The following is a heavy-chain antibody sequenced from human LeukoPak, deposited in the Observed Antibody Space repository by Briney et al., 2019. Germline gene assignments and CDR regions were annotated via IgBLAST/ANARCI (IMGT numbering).Heavy chain of an antibody. CDR1: GGSISSSSYY. CDR3: AREGCSGGSCYQGETDAFDI. J-gene: IGHJ3*02. Sequence: SETLSLTCTVSGGSISSSSYYWGWIRQPPGKGLEWIGSIYYSGSTYYNPSLKSRVTISVDTSKNQFSLKLSSVTAADTAVYYCAREGCSGGSCYQGETDAFDIWGQGTMVTVSS. D-gene: IGHD2-15*01. CDR2: IYYSGST. V-gene: IGHV4-39*07.